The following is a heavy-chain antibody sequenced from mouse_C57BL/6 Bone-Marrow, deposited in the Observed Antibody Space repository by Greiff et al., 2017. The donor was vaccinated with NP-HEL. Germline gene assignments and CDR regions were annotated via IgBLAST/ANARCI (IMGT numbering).Heavy chain of an antibody. CDR3: ARPITTVVARLGYFDV. V-gene: IGHV5-6*01. CDR1: GFTFSSYG. Sequence: EVKVVESGGDLVKPGGSLKLSCAASGFTFSSYGMSWVRQTPDKRLEWVATISSGGSYTYYPDSVKGRFTISRDNAKNTLYLQMSSLKSEDTAMYYCARPITTVVARLGYFDVWGTGTTVTVSS. J-gene: IGHJ1*03. CDR2: ISSGGSYT. D-gene: IGHD1-1*01.